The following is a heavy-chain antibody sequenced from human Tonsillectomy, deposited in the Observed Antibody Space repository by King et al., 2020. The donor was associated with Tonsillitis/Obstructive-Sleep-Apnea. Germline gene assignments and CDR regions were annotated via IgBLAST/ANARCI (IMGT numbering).Heavy chain of an antibody. CDR3: AKDIGLRNWSYAESWFDP. J-gene: IGHJ5*02. Sequence: QLVQSGGGLVQPGRSLRLSCAASGFTFDDYTMHWVRQAPGKGLEWVSGISWNSGSKRYADSVKGRFTISRDNAKNSLYLQMNSLRTEDTALYYCAKDIGLRNWSYAESWFDPWGQGTLVTVSS. D-gene: IGHD1-7*01. V-gene: IGHV3-9*01. CDR2: ISWNSGSK. CDR1: GFTFDDYT.